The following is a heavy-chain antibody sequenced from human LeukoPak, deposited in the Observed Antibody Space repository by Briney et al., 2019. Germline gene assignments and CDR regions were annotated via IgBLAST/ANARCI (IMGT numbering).Heavy chain of an antibody. CDR2: INTNTGNP. J-gene: IGHJ5*02. CDR1: GYTFTSYA. CDR3: ARSPVRGVIISWFDP. V-gene: IGHV7-4-1*02. Sequence: ASVKVSCKASGYTFTSYAMNWVRQAPGQGLEWMGWINTNTGNPTYAQGFTGRFVFSLDTSVSTAYLQISSLKAEDTAVYYCARSPVRGVIISWFDPWGQGTLVTVSS. D-gene: IGHD3-10*02.